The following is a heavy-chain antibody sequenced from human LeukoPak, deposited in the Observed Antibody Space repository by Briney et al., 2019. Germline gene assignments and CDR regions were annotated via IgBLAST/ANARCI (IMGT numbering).Heavy chain of an antibody. CDR2: ISYDGSNK. Sequence: GGSLRLSCAASGFTFSSYGMHWVRQAPGKGLEWVAVISYDGSNKYYADSVKGRFTISRDNSKNTLYLQMNSLRAEDTAVYYCAKVVVVAATHDYYYYGMDVWGQGTTVTVSS. CDR3: AKVVVVAATHDYYYYGMDV. V-gene: IGHV3-30*18. J-gene: IGHJ6*02. D-gene: IGHD2-15*01. CDR1: GFTFSSYG.